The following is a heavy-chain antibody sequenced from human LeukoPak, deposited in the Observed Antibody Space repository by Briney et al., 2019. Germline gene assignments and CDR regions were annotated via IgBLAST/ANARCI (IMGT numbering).Heavy chain of an antibody. CDR2: IYTSGST. V-gene: IGHV4-4*07. CDR3: AREDKQQLANYYYYYMDV. D-gene: IGHD6-13*01. CDR1: GGSISSYY. Sequence: SETLSLTCTVSGGSISSYYWSWIRQPAGKGLEWIGRIYTSGSTNYNPSLKSRVTMSVDTSKNQFSLKLGSVTAADTAVYYCAREDKQQLANYYYYYMDVWGKGTTVTVSS. J-gene: IGHJ6*03.